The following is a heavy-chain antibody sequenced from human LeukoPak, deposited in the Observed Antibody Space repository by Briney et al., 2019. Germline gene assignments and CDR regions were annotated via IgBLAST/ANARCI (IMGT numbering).Heavy chain of an antibody. V-gene: IGHV1-69*04. J-gene: IGHJ4*02. CDR3: ARDRVGGATSLPLDY. D-gene: IGHD1-26*01. Sequence: SVKVSCKASGGTFSSYAISWVRQAPGQGLEWMGRIIPILGIANYAQKFQGRVTITADKSTSTAYMELSSLRSEDTAVYYCARDRVGGATSLPLDYWGQGTLVTVSS. CDR2: IIPILGIA. CDR1: GGTFSSYA.